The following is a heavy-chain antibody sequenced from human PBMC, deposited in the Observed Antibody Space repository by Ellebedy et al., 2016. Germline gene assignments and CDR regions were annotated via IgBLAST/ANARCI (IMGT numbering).Heavy chain of an antibody. CDR3: ARESRHIVVLPGAKYYHHYMDV. CDR2: INHSGST. CDR1: GGSVDTYY. D-gene: IGHD2-2*01. Sequence: SETLSLTXTVSGGSVDTYYWTWNRQPPRKGLECTGEINHSGSTNYNPCLKSRVTISLDTSKNQFSLKLNSVTAADTAVYYCARESRHIVVLPGAKYYHHYMDVWGNGTTVTVSS. J-gene: IGHJ6*03. V-gene: IGHV4-34*01.